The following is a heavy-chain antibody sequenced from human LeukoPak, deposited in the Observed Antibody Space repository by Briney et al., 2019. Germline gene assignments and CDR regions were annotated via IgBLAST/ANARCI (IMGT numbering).Heavy chain of an antibody. Sequence: PGGSLRLSCATSGFSFSSYTMNWVRQAPGKGLEWLSYISQSSSTMYYAGSVKGRFTISRDNAKSSLYLQMNSLRDEDTAVYYCAKGDYSFDYWGQGTLVTVSS. J-gene: IGHJ4*02. CDR2: ISQSSSTM. CDR1: GFSFSSYT. CDR3: AKGDYSFDY. V-gene: IGHV3-48*02.